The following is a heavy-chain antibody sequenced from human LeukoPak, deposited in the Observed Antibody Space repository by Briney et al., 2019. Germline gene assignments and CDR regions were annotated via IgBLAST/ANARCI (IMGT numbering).Heavy chain of an antibody. D-gene: IGHD2-2*01. Sequence: ASVKVSCKASGYTFTSYGTSWVRQAPGQGLEWMGWISAYNGNTNYAQKLQGRVTMTTDTSTSTAYMELRSLRSDDTAVYYCARTLYCSSTSCFKFDYWGQGTLVTVSS. V-gene: IGHV1-18*01. CDR1: GYTFTSYG. CDR2: ISAYNGNT. CDR3: ARTLYCSSTSCFKFDY. J-gene: IGHJ4*02.